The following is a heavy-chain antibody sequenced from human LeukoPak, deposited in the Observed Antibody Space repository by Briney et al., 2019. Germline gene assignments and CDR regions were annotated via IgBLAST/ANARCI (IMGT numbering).Heavy chain of an antibody. V-gene: IGHV4-59*12. CDR1: GGSISSGY. CDR2: IFYSGST. J-gene: IGHJ3*02. D-gene: IGHD3-22*01. Sequence: SETLSLTCTVSGGSISSGYWGWVRQPPGKALEWIGNIFYSGSTYYSPSLKSRVTISLDTSRNQFSLKLNSVTAADTAVYYCAKSNGYGLIDIWGQGTMVTVSS. CDR3: AKSNGYGLIDI.